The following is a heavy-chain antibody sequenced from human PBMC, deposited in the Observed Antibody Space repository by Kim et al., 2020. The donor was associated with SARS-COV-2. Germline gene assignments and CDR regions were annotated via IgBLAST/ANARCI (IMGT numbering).Heavy chain of an antibody. D-gene: IGHD6-6*01. CDR3: ARDLAAGPTYSLDY. Sequence: NPSLKSRVARSVDTSENQFSLKLSSVTAADTAVYYCARDLAAGPTYSLDYWGQGTLVTVSS. V-gene: IGHV4-34*01. J-gene: IGHJ4*02.